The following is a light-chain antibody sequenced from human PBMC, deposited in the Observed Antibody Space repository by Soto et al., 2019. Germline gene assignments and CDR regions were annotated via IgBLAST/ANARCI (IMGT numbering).Light chain of an antibody. J-gene: IGKJ1*01. CDR3: KQYGSSPWT. CDR1: QSVSSSF. Sequence: EIVLTQSPGTLSLSPGERATLSCRASQSVSSSFLAWYQQKPGQAPRLLIYGASSRATDIPDRFSGSGSGTDFTLPISRLEHEDFAVYYCKQYGSSPWTFGQGTNVEIK. V-gene: IGKV3-20*01. CDR2: GAS.